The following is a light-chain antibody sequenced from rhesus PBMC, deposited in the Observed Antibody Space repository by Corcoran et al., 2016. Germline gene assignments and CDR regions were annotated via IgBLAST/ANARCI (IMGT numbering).Light chain of an antibody. CDR3: QQYNDLLPT. V-gene: IGKV3-40*03. Sequence: EIVMTQSPATLSLSPGETATLSCRASESVGSYFAWYQQKPGQAHKLLVHRAYFRATGIPDRFVGSGSRTEFTLTMSSLEPEDVGVYHCQQYNDLLPTFGQGTKVEIK. CDR2: RAY. J-gene: IGKJ1*01. CDR1: ESVGSY.